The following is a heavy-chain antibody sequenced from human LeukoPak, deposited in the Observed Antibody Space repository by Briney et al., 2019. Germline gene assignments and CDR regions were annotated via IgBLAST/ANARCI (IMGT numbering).Heavy chain of an antibody. D-gene: IGHD4-11*01. Sequence: GASVKVSCKASGYTFTSYYMHWVRQAPGQGLEWMGIINPSGGSTSYAQKFQGRVTMTRDTSTSTVYMELSSLKASDTAIYYCARRAYHDYSGYYMDVWGTGTTVTVPS. J-gene: IGHJ6*03. CDR1: GYTFTSYY. CDR2: INPSGGST. V-gene: IGHV1-46*01. CDR3: ARRAYHDYSGYYMDV.